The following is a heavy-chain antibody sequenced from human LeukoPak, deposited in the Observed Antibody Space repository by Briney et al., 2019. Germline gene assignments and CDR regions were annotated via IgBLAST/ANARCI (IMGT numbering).Heavy chain of an antibody. D-gene: IGHD3-10*01. CDR2: VYSSGST. CDR3: ARHGVRFGYSYNWFDP. J-gene: IGHJ5*02. CDR1: GGSISSYY. V-gene: IGHV4-59*08. Sequence: SETLSLTCTVSGGSISSYYWSWIRQPPGKGLEWIGYVYSSGSTNYNPSLKSRVTISVDTSKSQLSLKLNSVTAADTAVYYCARHGVRFGYSYNWFDPWGQGTLVTVSS.